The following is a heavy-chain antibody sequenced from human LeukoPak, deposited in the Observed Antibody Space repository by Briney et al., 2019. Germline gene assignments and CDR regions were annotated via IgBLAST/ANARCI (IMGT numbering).Heavy chain of an antibody. V-gene: IGHV4-4*07. J-gene: IGHJ4*02. CDR3: AREKEYANFDY. CDR1: GGSISSYY. D-gene: IGHD2-8*01. Sequence: PSETLSLTCTVSGGSISSYYWSWIRQPAGKGLEWIGRIYTTGSTNYNPSLKSRVTISVDKSKNQFSLKLSSMTAADTAVYYCAREKEYANFDYWGQGTLVTVSS. CDR2: IYTTGST.